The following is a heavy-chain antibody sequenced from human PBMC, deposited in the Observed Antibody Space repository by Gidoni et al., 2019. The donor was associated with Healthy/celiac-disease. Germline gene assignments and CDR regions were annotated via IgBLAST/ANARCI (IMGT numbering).Heavy chain of an antibody. Sequence: QVQLVESGGGVVQPGRSLSLSCAASGFTFSSYGMHWVRQAPGKGLEWVAVISYDGSNKYYADSVKGRFTISRDNSKNTLYLQMNSLRAEDTAVYYCAKYYYDSSGYSPLGYWGQGTLVTVSS. J-gene: IGHJ4*02. CDR3: AKYYYDSSGYSPLGY. CDR1: GFTFSSYG. CDR2: ISYDGSNK. V-gene: IGHV3-30*18. D-gene: IGHD3-22*01.